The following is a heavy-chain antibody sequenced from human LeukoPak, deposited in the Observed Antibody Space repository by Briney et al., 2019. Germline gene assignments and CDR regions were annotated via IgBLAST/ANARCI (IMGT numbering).Heavy chain of an antibody. CDR3: AELGITMIRGV. CDR1: GFIFSSFG. V-gene: IGHV3-48*04. D-gene: IGHD3-22*01. Sequence: GGSLRLSCAGYGFIFSSFGMHWIRQAPGKGLEWVSYISSSSSTIYHADSVKGRFTISRDNAKNSLYLQMNSLRAEDTAVYYCAELGITMIRGVWGKGTTVTISS. CDR2: ISSSSSTI. J-gene: IGHJ6*04.